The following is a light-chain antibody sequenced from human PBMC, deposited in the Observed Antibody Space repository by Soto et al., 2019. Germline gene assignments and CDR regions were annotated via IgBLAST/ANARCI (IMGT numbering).Light chain of an antibody. CDR3: QSYDSSLSVV. V-gene: IGLV1-40*01. Sequence: SVLTQPPSVSGAPGQRVTISCTGSSSNIGAGYDVQWYQQLPGTAPKLLIYGNSNRPSGVPDRFSGSKSGTSASLAITGLQAEDEADYYCQSYDSSLSVVFGGGTKLTVL. CDR1: SSNIGAGYD. CDR2: GNS. J-gene: IGLJ2*01.